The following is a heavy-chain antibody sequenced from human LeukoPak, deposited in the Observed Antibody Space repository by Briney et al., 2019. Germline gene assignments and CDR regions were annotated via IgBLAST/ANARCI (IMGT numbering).Heavy chain of an antibody. J-gene: IGHJ4*02. CDR3: ARVGYYDSSGYSF. CDR1: GVSISSYY. V-gene: IGHV4-59*01. D-gene: IGHD3-22*01. Sequence: KPSETLSLTCTVSGVSISSYYWSWIRQPPGKGLEWIGYIYYSGSTNYNPSLKSRVTISVDTSKIQFSLKLSSVTAADTAVYYCARVGYYDSSGYSFWGQGTLVTVSS. CDR2: IYYSGST.